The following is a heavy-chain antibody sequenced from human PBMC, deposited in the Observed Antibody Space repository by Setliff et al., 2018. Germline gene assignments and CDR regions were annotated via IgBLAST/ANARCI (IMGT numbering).Heavy chain of an antibody. D-gene: IGHD6-19*01. CDR3: ARSPPNRGSGSGWYGDF. CDR2: ISAYDGNT. J-gene: IGHJ4*02. V-gene: IGHV1-18*01. CDR1: GYTFTDYG. Sequence: ASVKVSCKASGYTFTDYGITWVRQAPGQGLEWMGWISAYDGNTKFAQNIQGRVTLTTDTPTSTAYMELRSLRSDDTAVYYCARSPPNRGSGSGWYGDFWGQGTLVTVSS.